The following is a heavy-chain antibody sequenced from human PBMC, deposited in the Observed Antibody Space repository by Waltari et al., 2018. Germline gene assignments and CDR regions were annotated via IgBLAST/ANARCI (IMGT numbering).Heavy chain of an antibody. D-gene: IGHD2-2*01. V-gene: IGHV3-23*03. J-gene: IGHJ6*03. CDR3: AKDRSSSKGYMDV. Sequence: EVQLLESGGGLVQPGGSLRLSCAASGFTFSSYAMSWARQAPGKGLEWVSVIYSGGSTYYADSVKGRFTISRDNSKNTLYLQMNSLRAEDTAVYYCAKDRSSSKGYMDVWGKGTTVTVSS. CDR2: IYSGGST. CDR1: GFTFSSYA.